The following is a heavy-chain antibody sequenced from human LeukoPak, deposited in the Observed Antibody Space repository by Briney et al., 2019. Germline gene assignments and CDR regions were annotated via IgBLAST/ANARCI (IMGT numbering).Heavy chain of an antibody. CDR3: ARDNPEYSSGWYGAFDV. D-gene: IGHD6-19*01. CDR2: ISSSGSR. V-gene: IGHV3-48*01. CDR1: GFTFSTFG. J-gene: IGHJ3*01. Sequence: GGSLRLSCVGSGFTFSTFGMNWVRQAPGKGLEWVAYISSSGSRYYADSVKGRFTISSDSVKNSLHLQMNSLRVEDTAVYYCARDNPEYSSGWYGAFDVWGQGTMVTVSS.